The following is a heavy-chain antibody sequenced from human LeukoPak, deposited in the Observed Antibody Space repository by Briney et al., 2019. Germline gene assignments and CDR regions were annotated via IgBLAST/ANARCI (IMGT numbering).Heavy chain of an antibody. J-gene: IGHJ4*02. D-gene: IGHD1-26*01. CDR1: GGSFSGYY. Sequence: SETLSLTCAVYGGSFSGYYWSWIRQPPGKGLEWIGEINHSGSTNYNPSLKSRVTISVDTSKNQFSLKLSSVTAADTAVYYCARHWSTKARPIDYWGQGTLVTVSS. CDR2: INHSGST. CDR3: ARHWSTKARPIDY. V-gene: IGHV4-34*01.